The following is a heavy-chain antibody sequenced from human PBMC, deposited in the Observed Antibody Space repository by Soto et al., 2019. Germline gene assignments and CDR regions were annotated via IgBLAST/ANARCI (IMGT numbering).Heavy chain of an antibody. V-gene: IGHV3-30-3*01. Sequence: GGSLRLSCAASGFTFSSYAMHWVRQAPGKGLEWVAVISYDGSNKYYADSVKGRFTISRDNSKNTLYLQMNSLRAEDTAVYYCARGALAVAGHAEYFQHWGQGTLVTVSS. CDR2: ISYDGSNK. D-gene: IGHD6-19*01. J-gene: IGHJ1*01. CDR1: GFTFSSYA. CDR3: ARGALAVAGHAEYFQH.